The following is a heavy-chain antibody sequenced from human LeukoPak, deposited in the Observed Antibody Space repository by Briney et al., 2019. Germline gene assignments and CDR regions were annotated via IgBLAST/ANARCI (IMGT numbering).Heavy chain of an antibody. J-gene: IGHJ4*02. CDR1: GVSISSTNW. D-gene: IGHD4-17*01. CDR3: ARVPAFYYGDYWTSSNYFDY. CDR2: IFQSGRT. Sequence: SETLSLTCAVSGVSISSTNWWSWVRQPPGKGLGWIGEIFQSGRTNYNPSLKSRVTISVDKSRNQFSLKLSSVTAADTAVYYCARVPAFYYGDYWTSSNYFDYWGQGTLVTVSS. V-gene: IGHV4-4*02.